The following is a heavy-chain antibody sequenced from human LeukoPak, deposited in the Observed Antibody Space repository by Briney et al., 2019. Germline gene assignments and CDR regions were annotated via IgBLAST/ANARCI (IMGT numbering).Heavy chain of an antibody. J-gene: IGHJ6*02. CDR2: ISYDGRNK. D-gene: IGHD4-17*01. CDR3: AKGSAYGDYYYYGMDV. Sequence: GGSLRLSCAASGFTFNTYGMHWVRRAPGKGLEWVAVISYDGRNKFDADSVKGRFIISRDNSENTLYLQMNSLIPEDTAVYYCAKGSAYGDYYYYGMDVWGQGTTVTVSS. V-gene: IGHV3-30*18. CDR1: GFTFNTYG.